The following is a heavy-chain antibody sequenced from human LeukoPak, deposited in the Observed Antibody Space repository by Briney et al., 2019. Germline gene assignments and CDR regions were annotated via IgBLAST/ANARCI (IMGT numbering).Heavy chain of an antibody. J-gene: IGHJ6*03. CDR1: GYTFTSYY. Sequence: GASVKVSCKASGYTFTSYYMHWVRQAPGQGLEWMGIINPSGGSTSYAQKFQGRVTMTRDMSTSTVYMELSSLRSEDTAVYYCARDRKSPIAVAGPYYYYMDVWGKGTTVTVSS. CDR2: INPSGGST. V-gene: IGHV1-46*01. D-gene: IGHD6-19*01. CDR3: ARDRKSPIAVAGPYYYYMDV.